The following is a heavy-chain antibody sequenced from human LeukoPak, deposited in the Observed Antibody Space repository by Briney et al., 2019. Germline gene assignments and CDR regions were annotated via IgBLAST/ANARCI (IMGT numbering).Heavy chain of an antibody. CDR1: GFTFSSYA. Sequence: GGSLRLSCAASGFTFSSYAMSWVRQAPGKGLEWVSTISGSGGSTYYADSVKGRFTISRDNSKNTLYLQMNSLRAEDTAVYYCAKDLSKGRIAAAGSFDYWGKGTLVTVSS. D-gene: IGHD6-13*01. CDR3: AKDLSKGRIAAAGSFDY. J-gene: IGHJ4*02. V-gene: IGHV3-23*01. CDR2: ISGSGGST.